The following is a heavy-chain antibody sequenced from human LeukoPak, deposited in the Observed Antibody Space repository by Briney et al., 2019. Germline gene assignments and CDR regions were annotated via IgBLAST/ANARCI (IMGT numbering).Heavy chain of an antibody. J-gene: IGHJ3*02. Sequence: SVKVSCKASGGTFSSYAISWVRQAPGQGLEWMGRIIPILGIANYAQKFQGRVTITADKSTSTAYMELSSLRSEDTAVYYCARWGCGIAAAGNDAFDIWGQGTMVTVS. V-gene: IGHV1-69*04. CDR2: IIPILGIA. CDR3: ARWGCGIAAAGNDAFDI. CDR1: GGTFSSYA. D-gene: IGHD6-13*01.